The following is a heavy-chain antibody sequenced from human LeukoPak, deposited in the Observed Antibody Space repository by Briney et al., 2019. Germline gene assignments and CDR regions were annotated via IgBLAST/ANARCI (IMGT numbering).Heavy chain of an antibody. CDR1: GASIGSSGYY. D-gene: IGHD3-22*01. V-gene: IGHV4-31*03. CDR3: ARDWDYYDRSGYRDPFDI. J-gene: IGHJ3*02. Sequence: PSETLSLTCTVSGASIGSSGYYWSWIRQHPGKGPEWIGYIYYSGSTYYNPSLESRVTISVDTSKNQFSLKLSSVTAADTAVYYCARDWDYYDRSGYRDPFDIWGQGTMVTVSS. CDR2: IYYSGST.